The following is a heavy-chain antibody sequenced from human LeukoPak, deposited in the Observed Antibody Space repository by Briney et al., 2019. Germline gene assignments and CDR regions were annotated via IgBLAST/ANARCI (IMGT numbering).Heavy chain of an antibody. CDR1: GFTFSSYA. D-gene: IGHD2-2*01. V-gene: IGHV3-23*01. CDR3: AKVPAPLDDYYYMDV. Sequence: PGGSLRLSCAASGFTFSSYAMSWVRQAPGKGLEWVSAISGSGGSTYYADSVKGRFTISRDNSKNTLYLQMNSLRAEDTAVYYCAKVPAPLDDYYYMDVWGKGTTVTVSS. CDR2: ISGSGGST. J-gene: IGHJ6*03.